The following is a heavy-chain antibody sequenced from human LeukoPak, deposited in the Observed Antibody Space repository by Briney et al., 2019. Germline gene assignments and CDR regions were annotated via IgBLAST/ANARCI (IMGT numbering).Heavy chain of an antibody. V-gene: IGHV4-34*01. CDR2: INHGGST. Sequence: SETLSLTCAVYGGSFSDYYWSWSRQPPGKELEWIGEINHGGSTNYNPSLKSRVTLSVDTSKNQLSLKLTSVTAADTAVYYCARDGYSTPDVWGQGTTVTVSS. J-gene: IGHJ6*02. CDR1: GGSFSDYY. CDR3: ARDGYSTPDV. D-gene: IGHD6-13*01.